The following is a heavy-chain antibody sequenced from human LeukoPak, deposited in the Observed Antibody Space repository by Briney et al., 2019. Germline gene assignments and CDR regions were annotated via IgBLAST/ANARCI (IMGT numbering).Heavy chain of an antibody. D-gene: IGHD2-15*01. CDR1: GGSISSYY. Sequence: SETLSLTCTVSGGSISSYYWSWIRQPPGKGLEWIGYIYYSGSTNYNPSLKSRVTISVDTSKNQFSLKLSSVTAADTAVYYCARELEGVADNWFDPWGQGTLVTVSS. CDR2: IYYSGST. V-gene: IGHV4-59*01. J-gene: IGHJ5*02. CDR3: ARELEGVADNWFDP.